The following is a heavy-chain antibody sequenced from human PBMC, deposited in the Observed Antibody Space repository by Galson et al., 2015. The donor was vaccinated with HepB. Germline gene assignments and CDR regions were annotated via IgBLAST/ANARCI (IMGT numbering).Heavy chain of an antibody. D-gene: IGHD4-17*01. CDR1: GGTFSSYA. CDR3: ASSTVTTGGYYYYYGMDV. CDR2: IIPILGIA. J-gene: IGHJ6*02. V-gene: IGHV1-69*04. Sequence: SVKVSCKASGGTFSSYAISWVRQAPGQGLEWMGRIIPILGIANYAQKFQGRVTITADKSTSTAYMELSSLRSEDTAVYYCASSTVTTGGYYYYYGMDVWGQGTPVTVSS.